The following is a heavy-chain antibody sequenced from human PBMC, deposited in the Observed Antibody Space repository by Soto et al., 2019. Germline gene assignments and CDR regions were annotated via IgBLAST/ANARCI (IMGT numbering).Heavy chain of an antibody. CDR1: GGSVSSNSYS. CDR2: IYSTENT. D-gene: IGHD3-10*01. J-gene: IGHJ6*02. Sequence: SETLSLTCTVSGGSVSSNSYSWGWIRQSPGKGLEWIGIIYSTENTYYHPSLLSRVTISRDNAKNSLYLQMNSLRAEDTAVYYCAREGVQHGSGPYYYYGMDVWGQGTTVTVSS. CDR3: AREGVQHGSGPYYYYGMDV. V-gene: IGHV4-39*02.